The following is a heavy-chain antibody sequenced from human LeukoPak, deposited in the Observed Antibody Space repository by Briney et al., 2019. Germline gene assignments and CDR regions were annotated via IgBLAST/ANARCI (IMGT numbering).Heavy chain of an antibody. V-gene: IGHV3-30*03. J-gene: IGHJ3*02. CDR3: ARDRREGYNHDAFDI. CDR1: GFTFSSYG. CDR2: ISYDGSNK. Sequence: PGGSLRLSCAASGFTFSSYGMHGVGQAPGKGLEWVAVISYDGSNKYYADSVKGRFTIYRDNSKNTLYLQMNSLRAEDTAVYYCARDRREGYNHDAFDIWGQGTMVTVSS. D-gene: IGHD5-24*01.